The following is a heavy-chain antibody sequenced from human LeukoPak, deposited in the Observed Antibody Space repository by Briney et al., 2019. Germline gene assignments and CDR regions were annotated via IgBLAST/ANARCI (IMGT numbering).Heavy chain of an antibody. CDR2: VHYSGST. D-gene: IGHD3-10*01. J-gene: IGHJ6*03. CDR3: ARQLYVSGSYYAPMDV. V-gene: IGHV4-39*01. Sequence: ASETLSLTCSVSGGSISSSSYFWGWIRQPPGKGLEWIASVHYSGSTYYNPSLKSRLTISVDTSKNQLSLELSSVTAADTALYFCARQLYVSGSYYAPMDVWGKGTTVTISS. CDR1: GGSISSSSYF.